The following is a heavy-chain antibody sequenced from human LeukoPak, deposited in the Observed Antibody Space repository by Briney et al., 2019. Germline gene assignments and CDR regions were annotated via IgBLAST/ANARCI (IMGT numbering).Heavy chain of an antibody. V-gene: IGHV4-59*01. CDR2: IYHSGST. D-gene: IGHD1-26*01. CDR1: GGSISSYY. Sequence: SETLSLTCTVSGGSISSYYWSWIRQPPGKGLQWIAYIYHSGSTRYNPSLKSRVTISVDTSKNQFSLRLSSVTAADTAVYYCARAASGALIDYYMDVWGRGTTVTISS. CDR3: ARAASGALIDYYMDV. J-gene: IGHJ6*03.